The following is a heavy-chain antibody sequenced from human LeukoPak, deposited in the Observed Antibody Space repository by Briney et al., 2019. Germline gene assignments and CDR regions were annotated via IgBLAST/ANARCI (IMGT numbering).Heavy chain of an antibody. D-gene: IGHD1-1*01. V-gene: IGHV3-30*18. CDR3: AKDRDRLLEY. J-gene: IGHJ4*02. CDR2: ISYDGNNK. Sequence: GGSLRLSCVASGFTFSSYGMHWVRQAPGKGLEWVAVISYDGNNKYHADSVKGRFTISRDNSKNTEHLQMNSLREEDTAVYYCAKDRDRLLEYWGQGTLVTVSS. CDR1: GFTFSSYG.